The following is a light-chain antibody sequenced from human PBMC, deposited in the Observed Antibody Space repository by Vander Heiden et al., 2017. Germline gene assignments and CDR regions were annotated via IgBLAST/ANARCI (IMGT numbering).Light chain of an antibody. V-gene: IGKV2-28*01. CDR2: LGS. CDR3: TQSLPIFFT. CDR1: QSHLHSNGYNY. J-gene: IGKJ3*01. Sequence: DIVMTESLLSLPVTPGEPPSLSCRSSQSHLHSNGYNYMDWHLQKAGQAPQLLIYLGSKRGSGVPDRFSGRASGTYFTLIISMVAAEDVRVYYCTQSLPIFFTFGHGTKVEIK.